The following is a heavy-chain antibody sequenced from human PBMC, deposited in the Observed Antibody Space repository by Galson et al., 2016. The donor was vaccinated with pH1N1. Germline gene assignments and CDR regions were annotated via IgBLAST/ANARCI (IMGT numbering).Heavy chain of an antibody. J-gene: IGHJ3*01. V-gene: IGHV3-48*03. CDR1: GFTLSNFD. D-gene: IGHD3/OR15-3a*01. CDR2: ISLTGSTI. Sequence: SLRLSCAVSGFTLSNFDMNWVRQAPGKGLEWVSYISLTGSTIYYADPVKGRFTISRDNAKNSLYLQMNSLRAEDTAIYFCAKDERQWTVRGAFDVWGQGTMVTVSS. CDR3: AKDERQWTVRGAFDV.